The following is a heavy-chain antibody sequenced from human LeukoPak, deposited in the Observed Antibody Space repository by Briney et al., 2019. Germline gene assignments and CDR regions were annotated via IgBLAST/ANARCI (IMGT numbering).Heavy chain of an antibody. V-gene: IGHV1-3*01. CDR3: ARVVRQQLVPQPYHFDY. J-gene: IGHJ4*02. CDR2: INAGNGNT. CDR1: GYTFTSYA. Sequence: GASVKVSCKASGYTFTSYAMHWVRQAPGQRLEWMGWINAGNGNTKYSQKFQGRVTITRDTSASTAYMELSSLRSEDTAVYYCARVVRQQLVPQPYHFDYWGQGTLVTVSS. D-gene: IGHD6-13*01.